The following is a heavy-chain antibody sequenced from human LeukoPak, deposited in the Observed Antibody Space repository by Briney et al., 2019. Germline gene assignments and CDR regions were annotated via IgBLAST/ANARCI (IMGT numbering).Heavy chain of an antibody. CDR3: ARTLHRGYSSNGSNS. J-gene: IGHJ5*02. Sequence: PGGSLRLSCLASGSTFSSYNMNWVRQAPGKGLEWISYISDSSSTIVYADSVRGRFTISRDNAKNSLFLQMNSLRDEDTAVYYCARTLHRGYSSNGSNSWGQGTRVTVSS. CDR1: GSTFSSYN. CDR2: ISDSSSTI. D-gene: IGHD5-12*01. V-gene: IGHV3-48*02.